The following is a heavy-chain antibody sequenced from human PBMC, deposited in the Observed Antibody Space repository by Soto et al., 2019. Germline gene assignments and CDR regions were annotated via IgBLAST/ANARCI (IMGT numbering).Heavy chain of an antibody. CDR2: INPNSGGT. Sequence: ASVKVFCKASGYTFTGYYMHWVRQAPGQGLEWMGWINPNSGGTNYAQKFQGWVTMTRDTSISTAYMELSRLRSDDTAVYYCARDMAYCGGDCSLRGSDAFDIWGHGTMVTVSS. CDR1: GYTFTGYY. J-gene: IGHJ3*02. V-gene: IGHV1-2*04. D-gene: IGHD2-21*02. CDR3: ARDMAYCGGDCSLRGSDAFDI.